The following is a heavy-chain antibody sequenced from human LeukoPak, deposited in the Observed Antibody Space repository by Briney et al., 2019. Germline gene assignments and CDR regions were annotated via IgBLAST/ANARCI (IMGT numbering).Heavy chain of an antibody. Sequence: SETLSLTCAVYGGSFSGYYWSWIRHPPGKGLEWIGEINHSGSTNYNPSLKSRVTISVDTSKNQFSLKPSSVTAADTAVYYCARRLRFFQYYYYYYMDFWGKGTTVTISS. CDR3: ARRLRFFQYYYYYYMDF. D-gene: IGHD5-12*01. CDR1: GGSFSGYY. CDR2: INHSGST. J-gene: IGHJ6*03. V-gene: IGHV4-34*01.